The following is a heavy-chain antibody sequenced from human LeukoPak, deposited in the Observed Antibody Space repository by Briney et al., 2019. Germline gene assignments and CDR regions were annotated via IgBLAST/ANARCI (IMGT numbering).Heavy chain of an antibody. J-gene: IGHJ3*02. CDR1: GFTFSSYW. V-gene: IGHV3-7*01. Sequence: GESLKISCAASGFTFSSYWMSWVRQAPGKGLEWVDNIKQDGSEKYYVDSVKGRFTTSRDNAKNSLYLQMNSLRAEDTAVYYCARAWGPDAFDIWGQGTMVTVSS. CDR3: ARAWGPDAFDI. CDR2: IKQDGSEK. D-gene: IGHD7-27*01.